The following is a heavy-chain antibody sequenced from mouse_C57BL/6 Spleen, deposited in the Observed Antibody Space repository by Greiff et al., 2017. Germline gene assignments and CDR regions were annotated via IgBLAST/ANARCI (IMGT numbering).Heavy chain of an antibody. CDR3: ARYGSSYAHWYFDV. J-gene: IGHJ1*03. D-gene: IGHD1-1*01. CDR2: IYPGSGST. CDR1: GYTFTSYW. V-gene: IGHV1-55*01. Sequence: VKLQQPGAELVKPGASVKMSCKASGYTFTSYWITWVKQRPGQGLEWIGDIYPGSGSTNYNEKFKSKATLTVDTSSSTAYMQLSSLTSEDSAVYYCARYGSSYAHWYFDVWGTGTTVTVSS.